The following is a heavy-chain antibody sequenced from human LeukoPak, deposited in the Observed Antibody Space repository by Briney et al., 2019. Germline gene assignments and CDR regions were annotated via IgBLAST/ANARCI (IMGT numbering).Heavy chain of an antibody. D-gene: IGHD6-19*01. CDR2: INHSGAT. CDR1: GGAFTGYY. CDR3: ATPTRGGIAVTGTFGH. V-gene: IGHV4-34*01. J-gene: IGHJ4*02. Sequence: KASETLSLTCAGSGGAFTGYYWSWIRQPPGKVLEWIGEINHSGATNYNPPLKSRVTISRDTSKHQFYLRLTSVSAADTGVYYCATPTRGGIAVTGTFGHWGQGTQVTVSS.